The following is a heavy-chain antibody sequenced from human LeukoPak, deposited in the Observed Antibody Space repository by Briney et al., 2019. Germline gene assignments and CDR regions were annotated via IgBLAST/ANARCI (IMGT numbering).Heavy chain of an antibody. D-gene: IGHD3-10*01. CDR2: IYYSGST. CDR3: ARVGSGRTFDY. Sequence: SETLSLTCTVSGGSISSSSYYWGWIRQPPGTGLEWIVSIYYSGSTHYNPSLKSRVTISVETSKNHFSLKLSSVTAADTAVYYCARVGSGRTFDYWGQGTLVTVSS. V-gene: IGHV4-39*07. CDR1: GGSISSSSYY. J-gene: IGHJ4*02.